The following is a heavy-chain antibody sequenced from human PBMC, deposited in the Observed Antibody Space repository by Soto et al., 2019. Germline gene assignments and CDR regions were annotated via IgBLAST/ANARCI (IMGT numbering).Heavy chain of an antibody. D-gene: IGHD3-10*01. V-gene: IGHV3-21*01. Sequence: GGSLRLSCAASGFTFSSYSMNWVHQAPGKGLEWVSSISSSSSYIYYADSVKGRFTISRDNAKNSLYLQMNSLRAEDTAVYYRARVTMVRGVIRLYYFDYWGQGTLVTVSS. CDR1: GFTFSSYS. J-gene: IGHJ4*02. CDR2: ISSSSSYI. CDR3: ARVTMVRGVIRLYYFDY.